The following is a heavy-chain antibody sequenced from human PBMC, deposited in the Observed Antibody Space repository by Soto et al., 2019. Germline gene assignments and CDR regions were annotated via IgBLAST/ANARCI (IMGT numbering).Heavy chain of an antibody. CDR2: INPKSGGT. J-gene: IGHJ6*02. CDR3: GRCGSTDCSIGVLSVFYKRDMDV. Sequence: ASVKVSCRASGYSFTDYHIHWLRQPPGRGREWVGRINPKSGGTSTAQRFQGWVTMTTDTYSGTASMELTRLTSGDTARDWCGRCGSTDCSIGVLSVFYKRDMDVLGQGTTVTGSS. CDR1: GYSFTDYH. V-gene: IGHV1-2*04. D-gene: IGHD2-8*01.